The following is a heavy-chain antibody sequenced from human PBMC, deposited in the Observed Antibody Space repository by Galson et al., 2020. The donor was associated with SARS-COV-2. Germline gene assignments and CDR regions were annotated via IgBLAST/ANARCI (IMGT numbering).Heavy chain of an antibody. J-gene: IGHJ2*01. V-gene: IGHV4-38-2*02. CDR1: GYSVSTTNY. Sequence: SETLSITCTVSGYSVSTTNYWGWVRKHPGRGLEWIGSVYPSGTTYYPPSFKSRVTISVDTSKNQFSLRLDSVTAADTALYYCARQGVNMIVLVTVPGWYFDLWGRGTLVTVSS. CDR2: VYPSGTT. D-gene: IGHD3-22*01. CDR3: ARQGVNMIVLVTVPGWYFDL.